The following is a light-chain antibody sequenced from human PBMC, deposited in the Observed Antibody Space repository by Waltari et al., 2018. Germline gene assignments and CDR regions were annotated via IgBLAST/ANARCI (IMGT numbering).Light chain of an antibody. Sequence: EIVITQSPATLTVSQGDTATHHCRASLSVSSNVAWYQKKPGQAPRLLIYDASTRAPSIPARFRGSGSGTEFTLTISSLQSEDFAVYYCQQYNRWPPITFGHGTRLEI. J-gene: IGKJ5*01. V-gene: IGKV3-15*01. CDR3: QQYNRWPPIT. CDR2: DAS. CDR1: LSVSSN.